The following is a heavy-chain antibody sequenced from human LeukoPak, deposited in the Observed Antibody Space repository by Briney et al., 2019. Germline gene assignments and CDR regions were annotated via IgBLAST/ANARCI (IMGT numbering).Heavy chain of an antibody. CDR1: GFTFSSYG. CDR3: AKPRVWFGEYDY. CDR2: ISGSGGST. Sequence: GGSLRLSCAASGFTFSSYGMSWVRQAPGKGLEWVSAISGSGGSTYYADSVKGRFTISRDNSKNTLYLQMNSLRAEDAAVYYCAKPRVWFGEYDYWGQGTLVTVSS. J-gene: IGHJ4*02. V-gene: IGHV3-23*01. D-gene: IGHD3-10*01.